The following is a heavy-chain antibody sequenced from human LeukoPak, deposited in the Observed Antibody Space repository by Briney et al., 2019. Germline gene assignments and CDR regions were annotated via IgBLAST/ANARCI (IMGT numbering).Heavy chain of an antibody. CDR2: LHDDGTS. J-gene: IGHJ4*02. D-gene: IGHD3-10*01. CDR1: GFSVSKNY. V-gene: IGHV3-53*01. Sequence: GGSLRLSCVVSGFSVSKNYMSWVRQAPGKGLEWVSVLHDDGTSYYKDSVKGRFTISSDSSKNTVYLQMNSLRAEDTAVYYCARVSDFYASGSYFDYWGQGTLVTV. CDR3: ARVSDFYASGSYFDY.